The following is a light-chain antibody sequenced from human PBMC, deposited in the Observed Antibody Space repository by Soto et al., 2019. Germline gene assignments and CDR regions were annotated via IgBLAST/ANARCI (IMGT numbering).Light chain of an antibody. CDR1: QTFSSIY. CDR3: QQRDSWPIT. J-gene: IGKJ5*01. CDR2: GAS. V-gene: IGKV3D-20*02. Sequence: IVLTQSPGTLSLPPGERATLSCRASQTFSSIYLAWYQQKPGQAPRLLIYGASSRATGIPDRFSGSGSGTDFTLTINSLEPDDFAVYYCQQRDSWPITFGQGTRLEIK.